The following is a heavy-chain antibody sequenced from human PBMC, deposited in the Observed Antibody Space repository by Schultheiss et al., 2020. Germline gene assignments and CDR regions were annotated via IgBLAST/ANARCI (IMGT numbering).Heavy chain of an antibody. J-gene: IGHJ4*02. CDR1: GFTFSSYG. CDR2: ISYDGSNK. V-gene: IGHV3-30*18. Sequence: GGSLRLSCAASGFTFSSYGMHWVRQAPGKGLEWVAVISYDGSNKYYADSVKGRFTIFRDNSKNTLYLQMNSLRAEDTAVYYCAKDRYSSSWYTHDYWGQGNRGTGCS. D-gene: IGHD6-13*01. CDR3: AKDRYSSSWYTHDY.